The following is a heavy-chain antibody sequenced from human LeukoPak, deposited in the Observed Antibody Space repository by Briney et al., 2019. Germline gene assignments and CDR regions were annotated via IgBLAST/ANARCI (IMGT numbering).Heavy chain of an antibody. CDR2: INLSGST. Sequence: SETLSLTCAVYGGSFSGYYWSWIRQPPGKGLEWIGEINLSGSTNYNPSLKSRVTISVDTSKNQFSLKLSSVTAADTAVYYCARGNRDIYDFWSGYYKTKPNWFDPWGQGTLVTVSS. CDR1: GGSFSGYY. J-gene: IGHJ5*02. CDR3: ARGNRDIYDFWSGYYKTKPNWFDP. D-gene: IGHD3-3*01. V-gene: IGHV4-34*01.